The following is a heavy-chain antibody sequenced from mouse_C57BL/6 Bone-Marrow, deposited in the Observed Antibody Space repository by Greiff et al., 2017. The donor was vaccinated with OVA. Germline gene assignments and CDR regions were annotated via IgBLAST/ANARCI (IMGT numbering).Heavy chain of an antibody. CDR1: GFSLTSYG. J-gene: IGHJ4*01. D-gene: IGHD4-1*01. V-gene: IGHV2-2*01. Sequence: QVHVKQSGPGLVQPSQSLSITCTVSGFSLTSYGVHWVRQSPGKGLEWLGVIWSGGSTDYNAAFISRLSISKDNSKSQVFFKMNSLQADDTAIYYCALGKVAGTHYYAMDYWGQGTSVTVSS. CDR2: IWSGGST. CDR3: ALGKVAGTHYYAMDY.